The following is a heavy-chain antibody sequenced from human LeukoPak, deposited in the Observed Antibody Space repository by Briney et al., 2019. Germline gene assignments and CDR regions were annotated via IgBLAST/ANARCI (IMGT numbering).Heavy chain of an antibody. J-gene: IGHJ6*02. CDR3: ARRLDAPPYYYGMDV. V-gene: IGHV3-23*01. Sequence: PGGSLRLSCAASGFTFSSYAMSWVRQAPGKGLEWVSAISGSGGSTYYADSVKGRFTISRDNSKNTLYLQMNSLRAEDTAVYYCARRLDAPPYYYGMDVWGQGTTVTVSS. CDR1: GFTFSSYA. D-gene: IGHD2-2*01. CDR2: ISGSGGST.